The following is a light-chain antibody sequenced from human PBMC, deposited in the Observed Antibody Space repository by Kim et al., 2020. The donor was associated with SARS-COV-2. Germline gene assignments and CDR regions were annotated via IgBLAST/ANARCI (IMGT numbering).Light chain of an antibody. J-gene: IGKJ4*01. CDR2: DAS. CDR1: QDITTS. V-gene: IGKV1-33*01. CDR3: QQYDNLPLT. Sequence: DIQMTQSPSSLSASVGDKVTITCQASQDITTSLNWYQQKPEKAPKFLIYDASNLEAGVTSRFSGSGSGTDFKFIISSLQPEDIATYYCQQYDNLPLTFGGGTKVDIK.